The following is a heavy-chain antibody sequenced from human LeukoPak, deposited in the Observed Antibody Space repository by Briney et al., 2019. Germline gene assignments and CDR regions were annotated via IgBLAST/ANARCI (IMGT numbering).Heavy chain of an antibody. J-gene: IGHJ3*02. V-gene: IGHV1-2*02. D-gene: IGHD4-17*01. CDR2: INPNSGGT. CDR1: GYTFTGYY. Sequence: ASVKVSCKASGYTFTGYYMHWVRQAPGQGLEWMGWINPNSGGTNYAQKFQGRVTMTRDTSISTAYMELSRLRSDDTAVYYCARADSYGDYVGAFDIWGQGTMVTVSS. CDR3: ARADSYGDYVGAFDI.